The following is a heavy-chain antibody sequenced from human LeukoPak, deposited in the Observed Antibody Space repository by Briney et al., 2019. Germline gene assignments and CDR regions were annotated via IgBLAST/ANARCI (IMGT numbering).Heavy chain of an antibody. D-gene: IGHD7-27*01. J-gene: IGHJ4*02. CDR2: IRQEGRDT. CDR3: ARDFNWGFDY. Sequence: GGSLRLSCAASGFPFSSHGMHWVRPAPGKGLEWVAYIRQEGRDTYYADSVKGRFSISRDDSKYTVYLEMNSLRTEDMAVYYCARDFNWGFDYWGQGTLVSVSS. CDR1: GFPFSSHG. V-gene: IGHV3-30*02.